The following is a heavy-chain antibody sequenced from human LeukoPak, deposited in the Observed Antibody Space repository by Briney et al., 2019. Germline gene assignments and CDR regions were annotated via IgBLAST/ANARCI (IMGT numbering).Heavy chain of an antibody. V-gene: IGHV5-51*01. CDR2: IYPGDSDT. CDR3: WRRGDGYNLNYMDV. D-gene: IGHD5-24*01. J-gene: IGHJ6*03. CDR1: GYSFTSYW. Sequence: GESLKISCKGSGYSFTSYWNGWVRQMPGKGLEWMGIIYPGDSDTRYSTSFQGQVTISADKSLSTAYLQWSSLKASDPASYYLWRRGDGYNLNYMDVWGKGTTVTVSS.